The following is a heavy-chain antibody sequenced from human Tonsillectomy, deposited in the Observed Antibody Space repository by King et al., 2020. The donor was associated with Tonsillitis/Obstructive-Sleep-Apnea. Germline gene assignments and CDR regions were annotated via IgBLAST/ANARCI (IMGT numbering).Heavy chain of an antibody. V-gene: IGHV4-59*08. D-gene: IGHD5-24*01. CDR1: GGSISSYY. CDR3: ARHPNSPHTWFDP. J-gene: IGHJ5*02. CDR2: IYYSGST. Sequence: QLQESGPGLVKPSETLSLTCTVSGGSISSYYWSWIRQPPGKGLEWIGYIYYSGSTNYNPSLKSRVTISVDTSKNQFSLKLSSVTAADTAVYYCARHPNSPHTWFDPWGQGTLVTVSS.